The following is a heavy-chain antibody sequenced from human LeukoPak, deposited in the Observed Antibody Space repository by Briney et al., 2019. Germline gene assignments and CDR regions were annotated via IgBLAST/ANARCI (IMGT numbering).Heavy chain of an antibody. CDR2: IIPIFGTA. Sequence: ASVKVSCKASGGTFSSYAISWVRQAPGQGLEWMGGIIPIFGTANYAQKFQGRVTITADESTSTAYMELSSLRSEDTAVYYCARSNSPSPIVVVPAAGPNYGMDVWGQGTTVTVSS. CDR3: ARSNSPSPIVVVPAAGPNYGMDV. V-gene: IGHV1-69*13. D-gene: IGHD2-2*01. CDR1: GGTFSSYA. J-gene: IGHJ6*02.